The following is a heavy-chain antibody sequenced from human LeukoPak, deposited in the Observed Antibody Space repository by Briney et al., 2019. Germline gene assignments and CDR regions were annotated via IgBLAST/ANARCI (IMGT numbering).Heavy chain of an antibody. CDR1: GGSISSDY. D-gene: IGHD6-13*01. Sequence: SETLSLTCTVSGGSISSDYWSWIRQPAGKGLEWIGRIYTSGSTNYNPSLKSRVTMSVDTSKNQFSLKLSSVTAADTAVYYCARDNGGIAASYYFDYWGQGTLVTVSS. V-gene: IGHV4-4*07. J-gene: IGHJ4*02. CDR2: IYTSGST. CDR3: ARDNGGIAASYYFDY.